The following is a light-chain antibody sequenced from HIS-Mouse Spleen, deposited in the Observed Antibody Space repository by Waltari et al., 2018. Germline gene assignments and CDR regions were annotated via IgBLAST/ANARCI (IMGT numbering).Light chain of an antibody. V-gene: IGKV3-11*01. J-gene: IGKJ4*01. CDR2: EAS. CDR1: QSVSSY. CDR3: QQRSNWPPLT. Sequence: EIVLTQSPATLSLSPGERATLSCRASQSVSSYLAWYQQKPGQAPRLLIYEASNGATGIPARFSGSGSGTDFTLTISSLEPEDFAVYYCQQRSNWPPLTFGGGTKVEIK.